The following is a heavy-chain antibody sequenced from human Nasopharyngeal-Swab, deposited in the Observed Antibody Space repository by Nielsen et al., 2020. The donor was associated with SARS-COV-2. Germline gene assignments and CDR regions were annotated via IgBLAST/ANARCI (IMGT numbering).Heavy chain of an antibody. J-gene: IGHJ4*02. V-gene: IGHV4-39*01. D-gene: IGHD6-13*01. CDR2: IYYNGNT. CDR3: VRSSSWYYFDY. CDR1: GASIAYSTFY. Sequence: SETLSLTCTVSGASIAYSTFYWCWIRQPPGKGLEWNGNIYYNGNTYQNPSFKSRLTISVDKSKNQFSLQLSSVTAADTAVYYCVRSSSWYYFDYWAQGTQVTVSS.